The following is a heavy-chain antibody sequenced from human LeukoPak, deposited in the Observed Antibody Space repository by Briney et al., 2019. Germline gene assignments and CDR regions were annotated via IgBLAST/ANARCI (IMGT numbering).Heavy chain of an antibody. J-gene: IGHJ4*02. Sequence: EASVKVSCKASGYTFTDYYMHWVRQAPGQGLEWMGWINPNSGGTNYAQKFQDRVTMTRDTSISTAYMELSRLRSDDTAVYYCASSEGYSGCDLADYWGQGTLVTVSS. CDR3: ASSEGYSGCDLADY. CDR1: GYTFTDYY. V-gene: IGHV1-2*02. CDR2: INPNSGGT. D-gene: IGHD5-12*01.